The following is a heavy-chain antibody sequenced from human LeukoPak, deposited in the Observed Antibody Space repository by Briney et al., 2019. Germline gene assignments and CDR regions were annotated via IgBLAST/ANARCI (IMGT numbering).Heavy chain of an antibody. V-gene: IGHV1-18*01. CDR3: ARTKTGTYSA. CDR2: ISANSGNT. J-gene: IGHJ5*02. Sequence: ASVKVSCKASGYTFTSYGISWVRQAPGQVLEWMGWISANSGNTHYAQKLRDRVTMTTDTSTSTAYMELRSLRSDDTAVYFCARTKTGTYSAWGQGTLVIVSS. CDR1: GYTFTSYG. D-gene: IGHD1-26*01.